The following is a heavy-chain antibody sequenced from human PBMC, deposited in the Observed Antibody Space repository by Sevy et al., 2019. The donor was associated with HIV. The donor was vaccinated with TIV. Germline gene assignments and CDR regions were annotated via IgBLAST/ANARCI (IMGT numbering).Heavy chain of an antibody. J-gene: IGHJ4*02. V-gene: IGHV1-18*01. D-gene: IGHD1-26*01. Sequence: AAVKVSCKASGYTFTSYGISWVGQAPGQGLEWMGWISAYNGNTNYAQKLQGRVTMTTDTSTSTAYMELRSLRSDDTAVYYCAREVSGGSYYDLDYWGQGTMVTVSS. CDR2: ISAYNGNT. CDR3: AREVSGGSYYDLDY. CDR1: GYTFTSYG.